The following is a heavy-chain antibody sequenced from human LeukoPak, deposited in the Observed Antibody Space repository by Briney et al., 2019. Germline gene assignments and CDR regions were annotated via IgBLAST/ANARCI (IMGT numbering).Heavy chain of an antibody. V-gene: IGHV5-51*01. Sequence: GESLKISCKASGYSFTTYWSGWMRQLPGKGLEWMAIITPGNSVTHYSPSLQGQVTISADKSISTAYLQWSSLKASDSAMYYCATRIDGTYYWGQGTLVTVSS. CDR1: GYSFTTYW. CDR2: ITPGNSVT. CDR3: ATRIDGTYY. D-gene: IGHD1-26*01. J-gene: IGHJ4*02.